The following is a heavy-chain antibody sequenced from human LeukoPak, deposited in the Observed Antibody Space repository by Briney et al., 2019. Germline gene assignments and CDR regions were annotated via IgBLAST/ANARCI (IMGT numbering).Heavy chain of an antibody. Sequence: PGGSLRLSCAASGFTFSNYGMQWVRQAPGQGLEWVAVIWYDGSNIYYADSVKGRFTISRDNSKNTLYLQMNSLRAEDTAVYYCAKDGRPDTSSWYQKTPSWFDPWGQGTLVTVSS. D-gene: IGHD6-13*01. CDR3: AKDGRPDTSSWYQKTPSWFDP. V-gene: IGHV3-30*02. CDR1: GFTFSNYG. CDR2: IWYDGSNI. J-gene: IGHJ5*02.